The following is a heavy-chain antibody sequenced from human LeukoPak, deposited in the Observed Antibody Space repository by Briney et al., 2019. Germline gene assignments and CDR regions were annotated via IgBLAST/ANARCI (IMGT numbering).Heavy chain of an antibody. D-gene: IGHD5-12*01. CDR1: GYTFTGYY. CDR2: INPNSGGT. V-gene: IGHV1-2*04. Sequence: GASVKVSCKASGYTFTGYYMHWVRQAPGQGLEWMGWINPNSGGTNYAQKFQGWVTMTRDTSISTAYMELSRLRSDDTAVYYCAREVATMQDDAFDIWGQGTMVAVSS. J-gene: IGHJ3*02. CDR3: AREVATMQDDAFDI.